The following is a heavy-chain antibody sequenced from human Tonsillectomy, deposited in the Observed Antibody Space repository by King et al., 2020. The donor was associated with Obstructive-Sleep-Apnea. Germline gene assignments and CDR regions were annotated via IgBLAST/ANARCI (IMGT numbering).Heavy chain of an antibody. J-gene: IGHJ4*02. CDR3: ARGWREPDY. V-gene: IGHV3-21*01. D-gene: IGHD1-26*01. CDR1: GFTFSSYS. CDR2: IITSSSSI. Sequence: VQLVESGGGLVTPGGSLRLSCAASGFTFSSYSMSWVRQAPGKGLEWVSSIITSSSSIYYADSVKGRFTISRDNAKNSLYLQINSLSADDTALYYCARGWREPDYWGQGTLVTVSS.